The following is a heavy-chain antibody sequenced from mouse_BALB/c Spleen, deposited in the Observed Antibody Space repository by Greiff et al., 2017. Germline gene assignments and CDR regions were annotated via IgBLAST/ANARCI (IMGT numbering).Heavy chain of an antibody. CDR1: GFTFSSYG. Sequence: EVMLVESGGGLVQPGGSLKLSCAASGFTFSSYGMSWVRQTPDKRLELVATINSNGGSTYYPDSVKGRFTISRDNAKNTLYLQMSSLKSEDTAMYYCARDNYGRGDFDYWGQGTTLTVSS. J-gene: IGHJ2*01. CDR2: INSNGGST. CDR3: ARDNYGRGDFDY. V-gene: IGHV5-6-3*01. D-gene: IGHD1-1*01.